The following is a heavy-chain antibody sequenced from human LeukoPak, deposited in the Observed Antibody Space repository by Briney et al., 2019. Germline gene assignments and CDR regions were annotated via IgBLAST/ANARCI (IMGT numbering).Heavy chain of an antibody. CDR3: ARSVAAFYWYFDL. V-gene: IGHV1-69*05. D-gene: IGHD6-19*01. Sequence: SVKVSCKASGGTFSSYAISWVRQAPGQGLEWMGGIIPIFGTANYAQKFQGRVTITTDESTSTAYMELSSPRSEDTAVYYCARSVAAFYWYFDLWGRGTLVTVSS. J-gene: IGHJ2*01. CDR2: IIPIFGTA. CDR1: GGTFSSYA.